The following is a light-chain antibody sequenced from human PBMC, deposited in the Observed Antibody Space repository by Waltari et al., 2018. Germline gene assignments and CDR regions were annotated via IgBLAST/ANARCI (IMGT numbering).Light chain of an antibody. CDR1: QDISSW. CDR3: QQGDGFHPIT. V-gene: IGKV1-12*01. J-gene: IGKJ5*01. CDR2: AVS. Sequence: DIQMTQSPSSVYASVGDRVTSTCRASQDISSWLAWYQQKPGQAPRLLIYAVSILHSGVPSRFSGSGSGTDFTLTITSLQPEDFAIYYCQQGDGFHPITFGQGTRLE.